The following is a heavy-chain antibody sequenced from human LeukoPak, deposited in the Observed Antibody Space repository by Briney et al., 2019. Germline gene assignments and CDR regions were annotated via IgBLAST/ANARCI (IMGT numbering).Heavy chain of an antibody. J-gene: IGHJ3*02. Sequence: PGRSLRLSCAASGFTFSSYGMHWVRQAPGKGLEWAAVIWYDGSNKYYADSVKGRFTISRDNSKNTLYLQVNSLRAEDTAVYYCAKWSGRDYGSGSGAFDIWGQGTMVTVSS. CDR2: IWYDGSNK. D-gene: IGHD3-10*01. V-gene: IGHV3-33*06. CDR1: GFTFSSYG. CDR3: AKWSGRDYGSGSGAFDI.